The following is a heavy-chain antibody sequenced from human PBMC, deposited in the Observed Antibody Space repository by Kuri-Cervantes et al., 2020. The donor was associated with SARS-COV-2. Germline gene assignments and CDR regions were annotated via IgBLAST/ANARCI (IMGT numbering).Heavy chain of an antibody. D-gene: IGHD2-21*01. V-gene: IGHV3-30*18. CDR3: AKDRVGVQDF. CDR2: ISHDGKNK. Sequence: SLTVSCAASGFNFSRTDMHWVRQAPGKGLEWVAVISHDGKNKKCIASGKGRFTISRDNSQNTLYLHMKSLRSEDTAMYYCAKDRVGVQDFWGQGTLVTVSS. CDR1: GFNFSRTD. J-gene: IGHJ4*02.